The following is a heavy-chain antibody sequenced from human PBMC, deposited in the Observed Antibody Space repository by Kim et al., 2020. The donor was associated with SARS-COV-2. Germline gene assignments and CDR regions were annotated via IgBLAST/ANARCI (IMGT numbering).Heavy chain of an antibody. V-gene: IGHV3-30*02. J-gene: IGHJ4*02. CDR3: AKVGPIAAAGFDY. D-gene: IGHD6-13*01. Sequence: YADSVKGRFTISRDNSKNTLYLQMNSLRAEDTAVYYCAKVGPIAAAGFDYWGQGTLVTVSS.